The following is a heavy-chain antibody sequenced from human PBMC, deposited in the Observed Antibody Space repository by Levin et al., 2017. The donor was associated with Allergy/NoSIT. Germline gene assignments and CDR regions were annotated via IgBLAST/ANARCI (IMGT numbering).Heavy chain of an antibody. J-gene: IGHJ6*02. V-gene: IGHV3-21*01. CDR1: GILFSSYD. Sequence: ASVKVSCAASGILFSSYDMNWVRQAPGKGLEWVSSISAGGNYIYYADSVKGRFTISRDNAKNSLFLQMNSLRAEDTAIYYCASWAMYHYDRSAFDYFYYAMDVWGQGTTVTVSS. CDR3: ASWAMYHYDRSAFDYFYYAMDV. CDR2: ISAGGNYI. D-gene: IGHD3-22*01.